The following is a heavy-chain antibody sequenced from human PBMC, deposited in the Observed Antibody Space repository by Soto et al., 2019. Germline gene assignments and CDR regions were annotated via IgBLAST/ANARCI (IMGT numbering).Heavy chain of an antibody. CDR1: GYTFTNYA. Sequence: ASVKVSFKASGYTFTNYAMHWVRQAPVQRLEWMGWINAGNGNTKYSQKFQGRVTITRDTSASTAYIELSSLRSEDTAVYYCARGRSLYWYFDLWGRGTLVTLS. CDR2: INAGNGNT. CDR3: ARGRSLYWYFDL. V-gene: IGHV1-3*01. D-gene: IGHD1-26*01. J-gene: IGHJ2*01.